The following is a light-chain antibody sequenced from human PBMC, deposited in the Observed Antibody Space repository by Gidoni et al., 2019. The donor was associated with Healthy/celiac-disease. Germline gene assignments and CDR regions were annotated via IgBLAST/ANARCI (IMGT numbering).Light chain of an antibody. CDR1: QSVSSY. Sequence: EIVLTHSPATLSWSPGERATLSSRASQSVSSYLAWYQHKPGQAPRLLIYDAANRATGLPARFSGSGSGTDFTLTISSLEPEDFAVYYCQQRSNWPWTFGQGTKVEIK. V-gene: IGKV3-11*01. CDR2: DAA. J-gene: IGKJ1*01. CDR3: QQRSNWPWT.